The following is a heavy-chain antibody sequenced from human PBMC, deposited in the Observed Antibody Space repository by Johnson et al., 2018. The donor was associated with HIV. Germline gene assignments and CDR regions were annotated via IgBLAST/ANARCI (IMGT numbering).Heavy chain of an antibody. J-gene: IGHJ3*02. Sequence: QVQLVESGGRVVQPGRSLRFSCVASGFTFNNYAMHWVRQAPGKGLEWVAVISYDGNNKYYADSVKGRFTISRDNSKNTLYLQINRLRADDTAVYYCGNLGDSSGINGFDIWGQGTMVTVSS. CDR2: ISYDGNNK. V-gene: IGHV3-30*04. CDR1: GFTFNNYA. D-gene: IGHD2-21*02. CDR3: GNLGDSSGINGFDI.